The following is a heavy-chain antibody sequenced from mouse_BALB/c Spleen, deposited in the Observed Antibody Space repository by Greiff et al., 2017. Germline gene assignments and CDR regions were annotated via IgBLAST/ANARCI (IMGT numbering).Heavy chain of an antibody. Sequence: VQLKESGPELVKPGASVKVSCKASGYSFTDYNMYWVKQSHGKSLEWIGYIDPYNDGTKYNEKFKGKATLTSDKSSSTAYMELSSLTSEDSAVYYCARSRGGGLAWFAYWGQGTLVTVSA. CDR1: GYSFTDYN. V-gene: IGHV1S135*01. CDR3: ARSRGGGLAWFAY. D-gene: IGHD1-1*02. J-gene: IGHJ3*01. CDR2: IDPYNDGT.